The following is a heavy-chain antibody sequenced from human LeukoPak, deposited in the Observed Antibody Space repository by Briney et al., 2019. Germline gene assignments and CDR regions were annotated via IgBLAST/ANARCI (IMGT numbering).Heavy chain of an antibody. CDR1: GGSFSGYY. CDR2: INHSGST. J-gene: IGHJ4*02. CDR3: ARGLLPPRFDY. Sequence: SETLSLTCAVYGGSFSGYYWSWIRQPPGKGLEWIGEINHSGSTNYNPSLKSRVTIPVDTSKNQFSLKLSSVTAADTAVYYCARGLLPPRFDYWGQGTLVTVSS. V-gene: IGHV4-34*01. D-gene: IGHD1-14*01.